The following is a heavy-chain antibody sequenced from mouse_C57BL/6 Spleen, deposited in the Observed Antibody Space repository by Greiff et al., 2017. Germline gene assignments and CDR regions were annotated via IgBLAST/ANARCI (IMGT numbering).Heavy chain of an antibody. CDR2: IWSGGST. V-gene: IGHV2-2*01. CDR1: GFSLTSYG. Sequence: VQLQQSGPGLVQPSQSLSITCTVSGFSLTSYGVHWVRQSPGKGLEWLGVIWSGGSTDYNAAFISRLSISKDNSKSQVFFKMNSLQADDTAIYYCAREVAPNWYFDVWGTGTTVTVSS. D-gene: IGHD1-1*01. CDR3: AREVAPNWYFDV. J-gene: IGHJ1*03.